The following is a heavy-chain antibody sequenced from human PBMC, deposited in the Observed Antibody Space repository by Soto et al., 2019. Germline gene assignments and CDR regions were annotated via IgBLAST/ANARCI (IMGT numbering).Heavy chain of an antibody. V-gene: IGHV4-31*03. CDR3: ARSAAAKNLAARYFDY. CDR1: GGSISSGGYY. J-gene: IGHJ4*02. Sequence: LSLTCTVSGGSISSGGYYWSWIRQHPGKGLEWIGYIYYSGSTYYNPSLKSRVTISVDTSKNQFSLKLSSVTAADTAVYYCARSAAAKNLAARYFDYWGQGTLVTVSS. D-gene: IGHD2-2*01. CDR2: IYYSGST.